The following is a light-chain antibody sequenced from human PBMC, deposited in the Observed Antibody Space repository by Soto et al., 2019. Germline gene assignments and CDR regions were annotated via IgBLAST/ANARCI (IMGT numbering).Light chain of an antibody. CDR1: QSVGIN. CDR2: GAS. J-gene: IGKJ1*01. V-gene: IGKV3-15*01. CDR3: QQYNDWPRT. Sequence: EIVMAQSPATLSVLPGERATLSCSASQSVGINVAWYQQKPGQAPRLLIYGASTRATGSPDRFSASGSATEFTLTISSLQSEDFAVYYCQQYNDWPRTFGQGTKVDIK.